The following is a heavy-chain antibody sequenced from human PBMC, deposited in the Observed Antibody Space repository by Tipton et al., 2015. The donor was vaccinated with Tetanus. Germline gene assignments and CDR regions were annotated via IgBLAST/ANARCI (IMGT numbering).Heavy chain of an antibody. CDR2: IKEDGSEK. D-gene: IGHD5-12*01. J-gene: IGHJ4*02. Sequence: SLRLSCVASGFTFRSYWMSWVRQTPGKGLEWVANIKEDGSEKYYVDSVKGRFTISRDNAKNSLLLEMSSLRVEDTAVYFCVSRYSNAWYYFDIWGQGTSVTVSS. CDR3: VSRYSNAWYYFDI. CDR1: GFTFRSYW. V-gene: IGHV3-7*03.